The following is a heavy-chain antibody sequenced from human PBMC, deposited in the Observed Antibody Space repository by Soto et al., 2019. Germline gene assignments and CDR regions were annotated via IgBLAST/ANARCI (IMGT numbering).Heavy chain of an antibody. CDR2: ISFDGSNK. V-gene: IGHV3-30*04. D-gene: IGHD5-12*01. CDR3: ARVAGDMVAILYIYPLAGREPLSDVDV. CDR1: GFTFSYYP. Sequence: QMQLVESGGGAVQPGRSLRLSCAASGFTFSYYPMHWVRQAPGKGLEWVAVISFDGSNKYYADSVKGRFSISRDNSKNRLYLQMNSLRGEDTAVYYCARVAGDMVAILYIYPLAGREPLSDVDVWGQGTTVTVSS. J-gene: IGHJ6*02.